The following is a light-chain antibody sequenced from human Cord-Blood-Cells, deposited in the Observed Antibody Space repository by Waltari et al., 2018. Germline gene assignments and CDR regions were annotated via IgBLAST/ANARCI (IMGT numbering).Light chain of an antibody. J-gene: IGLJ3*02. CDR1: SSDVGSYNL. V-gene: IGLV2-23*01. Sequence: QSALTQPASVSGSPGQSITISCTGTSSDVGSYNLVSWYQQHPGKAPKLMIYEGSKRRSGVANRVSGSKSVNTASLTIAGLQAEDEADYYCCSYAGSSTLVFGGGTKLTVL. CDR2: EGS. CDR3: CSYAGSSTLV.